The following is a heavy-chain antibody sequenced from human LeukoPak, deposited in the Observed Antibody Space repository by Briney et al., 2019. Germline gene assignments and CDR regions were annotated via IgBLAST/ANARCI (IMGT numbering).Heavy chain of an antibody. CDR2: MNPNSGNT. CDR1: GYTFTSYD. V-gene: IGHV1-8*03. D-gene: IGHD3-3*01. CDR3: ARASITIFGVAIDY. Sequence: ASVKVSCKASGYTFTSYDINWVRQATGQGLEWMGWMNPNSGNTGYAQKFQGRVTITRNTSISTAYMELSSLRSEDTAVYYCARASITIFGVAIDYWGQGTLVTVSS. J-gene: IGHJ4*02.